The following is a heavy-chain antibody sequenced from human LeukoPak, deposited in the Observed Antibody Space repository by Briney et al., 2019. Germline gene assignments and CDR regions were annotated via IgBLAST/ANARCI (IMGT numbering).Heavy chain of an antibody. V-gene: IGHV3-49*04. CDR2: IRSKAYGGAT. D-gene: IGHD3-10*01. CDR1: GFTFSSYA. J-gene: IGHJ4*02. Sequence: GGSLRLSCAASGFTFSSYAMSWVRQAPGKGLEWVGFIRSKAYGGATEYAASVKGRFTISRDDSKSIAYLQMNSLKTEDTAVYYCNVHVGVRGVIGVGYWGQGTLVTVSS. CDR3: NVHVGVRGVIGVGY.